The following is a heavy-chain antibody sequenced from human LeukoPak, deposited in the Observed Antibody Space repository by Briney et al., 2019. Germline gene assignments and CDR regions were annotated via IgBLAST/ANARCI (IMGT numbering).Heavy chain of an antibody. CDR2: IRYDGSNK. D-gene: IGHD6-13*01. CDR1: GFTFSSYG. V-gene: IGHV3-30*02. CDR3: AKMGVYSSSGSGY. J-gene: IGHJ4*02. Sequence: PGGSLRLSCAASGFTFSSYGMHWVRQAPGKGLEWVAFIRYDGSNKYYADSVKGRFTISRDNSKSTLYLQMNSLRAEDTAVYYCAKMGVYSSSGSGYWGQGTLVTVSS.